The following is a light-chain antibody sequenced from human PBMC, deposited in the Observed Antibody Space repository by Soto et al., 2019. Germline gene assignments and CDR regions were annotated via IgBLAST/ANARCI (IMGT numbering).Light chain of an antibody. J-gene: IGKJ4*01. CDR1: QSVGSN. CDR3: QQYDNWPLT. CDR2: DAS. Sequence: EIVMTQSPATLSVSPGERVTLSCRASQSVGSNLAWCQQKPGLAPRVLIYDASTRATVIPARFSGSGSGTEFTLTISSLQSEDFAVYYCQQYDNWPLTFGGGTKVEIK. V-gene: IGKV3-15*01.